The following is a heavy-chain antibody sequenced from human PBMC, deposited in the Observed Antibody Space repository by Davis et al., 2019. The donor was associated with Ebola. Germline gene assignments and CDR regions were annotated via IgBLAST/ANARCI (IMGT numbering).Heavy chain of an antibody. CDR1: GFTFSSYW. D-gene: IGHD6-13*01. Sequence: GESLKISCAASGFTFSSYWMSWVRQAPGKGLEWVANIKQDGSEKYYVDSVKGRFTISRDNAKNSLYLQRNSLRAEDTAVYYCARDRGYSSSWYFDYWGQGTLVTVSS. V-gene: IGHV3-7*01. CDR3: ARDRGYSSSWYFDY. J-gene: IGHJ4*02. CDR2: IKQDGSEK.